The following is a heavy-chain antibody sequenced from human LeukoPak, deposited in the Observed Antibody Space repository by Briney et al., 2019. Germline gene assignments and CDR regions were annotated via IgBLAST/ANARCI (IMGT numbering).Heavy chain of an antibody. Sequence: TGGSLRLSCAASGFTFSSYAMSWVHQAPGKGLEWVSAISGSGGSTYYADSVKGRFTISRDNSKNTLYLQMNSLRAEDTAVYYCAKVVVLMVYAIQYFDYWGQGTLVTVSS. V-gene: IGHV3-23*01. CDR3: AKVVVLMVYAIQYFDY. J-gene: IGHJ4*02. CDR2: ISGSGGST. D-gene: IGHD2-8*01. CDR1: GFTFSSYA.